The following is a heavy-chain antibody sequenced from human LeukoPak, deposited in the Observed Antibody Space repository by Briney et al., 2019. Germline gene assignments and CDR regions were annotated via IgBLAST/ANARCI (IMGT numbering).Heavy chain of an antibody. CDR3: ATWGLWFGESTLGP. V-gene: IGHV1-2*02. J-gene: IGHJ5*02. CDR1: GYTFTGYY. D-gene: IGHD3-10*01. Sequence: GASVKVSCKASGYTFTGYYMHWVRQAPGQGLEGMGWINPNSGGTNYAQKFQGRVTITRSTSISTAYMELSSLRSEDTAVYYCATWGLWFGESTLGPWGQGTLVTVSS. CDR2: INPNSGGT.